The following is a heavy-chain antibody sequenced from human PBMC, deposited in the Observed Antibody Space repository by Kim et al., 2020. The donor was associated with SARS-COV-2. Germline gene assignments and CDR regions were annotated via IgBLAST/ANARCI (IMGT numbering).Heavy chain of an antibody. CDR3: AREDYGGNPDYFYGMDV. J-gene: IGHJ6*02. D-gene: IGHD2-15*01. CDR2: IWYEGSGK. Sequence: GGSLRLSCAASGFVFSSYGMHWVRQAPGTGLEWVAVIWYEGSGKYYSDSVKGRFTISRDRPKNTLFLRMNSVRAEDTAVYYCAREDYGGNPDYFYGMDVWGQGTTVSVSS. V-gene: IGHV3-33*01. CDR1: GFVFSSYG.